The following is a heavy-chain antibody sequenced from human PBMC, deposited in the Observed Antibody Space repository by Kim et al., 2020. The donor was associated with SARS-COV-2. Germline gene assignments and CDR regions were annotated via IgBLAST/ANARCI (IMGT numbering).Heavy chain of an antibody. V-gene: IGHV1-18*01. J-gene: IGHJ4*02. D-gene: IGHD6-19*01. Sequence: NYAQKLQGRVTMTTDTSTSTAYMELRSLRSDDTAVYYCARGEVSGWYSGYWGQGTLVTVSS. CDR3: ARGEVSGWYSGY.